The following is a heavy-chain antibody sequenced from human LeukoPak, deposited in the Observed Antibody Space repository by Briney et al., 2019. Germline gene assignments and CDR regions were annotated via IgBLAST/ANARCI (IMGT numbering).Heavy chain of an antibody. V-gene: IGHV3-33*08. J-gene: IGHJ4*02. CDR2: IWYDGSNK. CDR3: ARDGLGYCSGGSCYSSYYFDY. D-gene: IGHD2-15*01. CDR1: GFTFSSYG. Sequence: PGGSLRLSCAASGFTFSSYGMHWVRQAPGKGLEWVAVIWYDGSNKYYADSVKGRFTISRDNSKNTLYLQMNSLSAEDTAVYYCARDGLGYCSGGSCYSSYYFDYWGQGTLVTVSS.